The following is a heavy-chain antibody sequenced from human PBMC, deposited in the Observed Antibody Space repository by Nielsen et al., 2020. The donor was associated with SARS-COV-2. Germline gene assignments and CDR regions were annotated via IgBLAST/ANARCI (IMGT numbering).Heavy chain of an antibody. V-gene: IGHV4-31*03. Sequence: SETLSLTCTVSGDSISSGGYYWSWIRQHPGKGLEWIGYIYYSGSTYYNPSLKSRVTISVDTSKNQFSLKLSSVTAADTAVYYCARILVVPAAIQGGGAFDYWGQGTLVTVSS. CDR1: GDSISSGGYY. J-gene: IGHJ4*02. CDR3: ARILVVPAAIQGGGAFDY. CDR2: IYYSGST. D-gene: IGHD2-2*02.